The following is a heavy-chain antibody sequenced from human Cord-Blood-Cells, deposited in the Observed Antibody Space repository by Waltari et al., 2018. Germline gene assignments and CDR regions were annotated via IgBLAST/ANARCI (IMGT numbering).Heavy chain of an antibody. CDR2: IYYSGST. V-gene: IGHV4-39*07. D-gene: IGHD6-13*01. CDR3: ARLAAAAADY. Sequence: QLQLQESGPGLVQPSETLSLTCTVPGGPISSSSDHWGWIRQPPGKGLEWIGSIYYSGSTYYNPSLKSRVTISVDTSKNQFSLKLSSVTAADTAVYYCARLAAAAADYWGQGTLVTVSS. CDR1: GGPISSSSDH. J-gene: IGHJ4*02.